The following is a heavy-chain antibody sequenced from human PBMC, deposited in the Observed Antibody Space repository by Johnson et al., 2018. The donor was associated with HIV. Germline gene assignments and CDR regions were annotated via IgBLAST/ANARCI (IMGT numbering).Heavy chain of an antibody. Sequence: QVQLVESGVGLVQPGRSLKLSCAASGFTFSNYGMHWVRQAPGKGLEWVAFIRYDGDITYYVDSVKGRFTSSRDNSKNTLYLQMNSLRTEDTAMYYCARDPSLPHVSIAADAFDIWGQGTMVTVSS. CDR1: GFTFSNYG. J-gene: IGHJ3*02. V-gene: IGHV3-30*02. D-gene: IGHD2-21*01. CDR2: IRYDGDIT. CDR3: ARDPSLPHVSIAADAFDI.